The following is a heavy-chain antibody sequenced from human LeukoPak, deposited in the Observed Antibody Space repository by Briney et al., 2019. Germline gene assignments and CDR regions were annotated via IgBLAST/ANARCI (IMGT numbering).Heavy chain of an antibody. Sequence: GGSLRLSCAASGFTFSSYWMSWVRQAPGKGLEWVANIKQDGSEKYYVDSVKGRFTISRDNAKNSLYPQMNSLRAEDTAVYYCARHYIGGLWYHFDYWGQGTLVTVSS. V-gene: IGHV3-7*01. CDR1: GFTFSSYW. J-gene: IGHJ4*02. D-gene: IGHD5-18*01. CDR3: ARHYIGGLWYHFDY. CDR2: IKQDGSEK.